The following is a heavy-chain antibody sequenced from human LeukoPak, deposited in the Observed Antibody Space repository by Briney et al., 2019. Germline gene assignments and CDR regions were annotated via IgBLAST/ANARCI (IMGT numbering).Heavy chain of an antibody. D-gene: IGHD2-2*01. CDR3: AREVPLYCSSTSCFMEGSFDY. CDR1: GFTFSSYA. CDR2: ISYDGSKK. J-gene: IGHJ4*02. Sequence: PGGSLRLSCAASGFTFSSYAMHWVRQAPGKGLDGVAVISYDGSKKYYADSVKGRFTISRDNSKNTLYLQMNILSAEDTAVYYCAREVPLYCSSTSCFMEGSFDYWGQGTLVTVSS. V-gene: IGHV3-30-3*01.